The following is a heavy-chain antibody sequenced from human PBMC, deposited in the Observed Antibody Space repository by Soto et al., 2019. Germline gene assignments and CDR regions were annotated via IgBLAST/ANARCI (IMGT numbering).Heavy chain of an antibody. CDR2: MNPNSGNT. Sequence: QVQLVQSGAEVKKPGASVKVSCKASGYIFTSSDINWVRQATGQGLEWMGWMNPNSGNTGYAQKFQGRVTMTRNTSISTAYMELSSLRSEDTAVYYCASRGQIVDTAMEDYYYYYMDVWGKGTTVTVSS. D-gene: IGHD5-18*01. CDR1: GYIFTSSD. CDR3: ASRGQIVDTAMEDYYYYYMDV. V-gene: IGHV1-8*01. J-gene: IGHJ6*03.